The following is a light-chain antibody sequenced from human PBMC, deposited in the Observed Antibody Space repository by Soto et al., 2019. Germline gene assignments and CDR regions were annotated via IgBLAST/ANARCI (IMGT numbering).Light chain of an antibody. J-gene: IGKJ1*01. CDR2: AAS. CDR1: QGIRNG. CDR3: LQDYTYPRT. Sequence: AIQMTQSPSSLSASVGDRVTITCRASQGIRNGLGWYQQKPGKAPKLLIYAASSLQSGVPSRFSGSGSGTDFPLTLSSLQPEDFATYYCLQDYTYPRTFGQGTKVEIK. V-gene: IGKV1-6*01.